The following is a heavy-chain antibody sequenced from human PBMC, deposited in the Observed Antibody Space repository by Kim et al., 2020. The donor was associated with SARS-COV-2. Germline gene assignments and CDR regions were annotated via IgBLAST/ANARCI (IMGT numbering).Heavy chain of an antibody. D-gene: IGHD5-18*01. CDR3: ARGGGPIQLWVTRGLTHFDY. Sequence: SETLSLTCAVYGGSFSGYYWSWIRQPPGKGLEWIGEINHSGSTNYNPSLKSRVTISVDTSKNQFSLKLSSVTAADTAVYYCARGGGPIQLWVTRGLTHFDYWGQGTLVTVSS. J-gene: IGHJ4*02. CDR2: INHSGST. CDR1: GGSFSGYY. V-gene: IGHV4-34*01.